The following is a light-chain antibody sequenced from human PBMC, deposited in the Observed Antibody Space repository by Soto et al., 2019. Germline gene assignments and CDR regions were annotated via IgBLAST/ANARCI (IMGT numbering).Light chain of an antibody. CDR2: QDS. J-gene: IGLJ2*01. V-gene: IGLV3-1*01. Sequence: SYELTQPPSVSVSPGQTASITCSGDKLGDKYACWYQQKPGQSPVLVIYQDSKRPSGIPERFSGSNSGNTATLTISGTQAMDEADYYCQAWDSSIYVVFGAGTKLTVL. CDR1: KLGDKY. CDR3: QAWDSSIYVV.